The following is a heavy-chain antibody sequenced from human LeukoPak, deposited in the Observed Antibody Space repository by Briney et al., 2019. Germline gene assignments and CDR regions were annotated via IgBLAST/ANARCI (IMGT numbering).Heavy chain of an antibody. D-gene: IGHD2-15*01. Sequence: GGSLRLSCAPSVYSFSSYAMSCVRHSPGKGLECFSAISDSCCSTYYPHSVKGRFNIFRDNSKNTLYLQMNSLRAEDTAVYYCAKDLLYCSGGSCYAPPEYYFDYWGQGTLVTVSS. CDR1: VYSFSSYA. J-gene: IGHJ4*02. CDR3: AKDLLYCSGGSCYAPPEYYFDY. CDR2: ISDSCCST. V-gene: IGHV3-23*01.